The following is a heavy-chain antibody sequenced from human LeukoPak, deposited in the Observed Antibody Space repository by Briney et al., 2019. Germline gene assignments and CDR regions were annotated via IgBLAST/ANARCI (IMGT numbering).Heavy chain of an antibody. CDR3: ARAVIMYSSSDIDY. CDR2: ISAYNGNT. J-gene: IGHJ4*02. CDR1: GYTFTSYG. D-gene: IGHD6-13*01. Sequence: ASVKVSCKASGYTFTSYGISWVRQAPGQGLEWMGWISAYNGNTNYAQKLQGRVTMTTDTSTSTAYMELRSLRSDDTAVYYCARAVIMYSSSDIDYWGQGTLVTVSS. V-gene: IGHV1-18*01.